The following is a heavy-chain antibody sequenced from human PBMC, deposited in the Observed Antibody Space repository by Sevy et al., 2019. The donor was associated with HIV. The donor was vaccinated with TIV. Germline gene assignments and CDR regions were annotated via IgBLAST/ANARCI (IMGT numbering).Heavy chain of an antibody. J-gene: IGHJ3*02. D-gene: IGHD6-13*01. CDR1: GFTFSDYY. CDR2: ISSSGSTI. Sequence: GGSLRLSCAASGFTFSDYYMSWIRQAPGKGLEWVSYISSSGSTIYYADSVKGRFTISRDNAKNSLYLQMNSLRAEDTAVYYCASEGVAAAGTAFDIWGLGTMVTVSS. V-gene: IGHV3-11*04. CDR3: ASEGVAAAGTAFDI.